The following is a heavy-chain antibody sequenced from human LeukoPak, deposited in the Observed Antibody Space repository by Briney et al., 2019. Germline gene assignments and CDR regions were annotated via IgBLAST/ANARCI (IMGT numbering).Heavy chain of an antibody. Sequence: GRSLRLSCAASGFTFDDYAMHWVRQAPGKGLEWVSGISWNSGSIGYADSVKGRFTISRDNAKNSLYLQMNSLRAEDTALYYCAKAKSIVGAHPFDYWGQGTLVTVSS. V-gene: IGHV3-9*01. CDR1: GFTFDDYA. D-gene: IGHD1-26*01. J-gene: IGHJ4*02. CDR3: AKAKSIVGAHPFDY. CDR2: ISWNSGSI.